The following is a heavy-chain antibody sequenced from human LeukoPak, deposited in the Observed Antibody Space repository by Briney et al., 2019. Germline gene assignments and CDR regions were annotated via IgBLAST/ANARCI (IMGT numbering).Heavy chain of an antibody. CDR3: ARDLGYCSSTSCHNWFDR. J-gene: IGHJ5*02. CDR1: GGSISSSSYY. Sequence: SETLSLTCTVSGGSISSSSYYWGWLRQPPGKGLEWIGSIYYRGSTYYNPSLKSRVTISVDTSKNQFSLKLSSVTAADTAVYYCARDLGYCSSTSCHNWFDRWGQGTLVTVSS. D-gene: IGHD2-2*01. CDR2: IYYRGST. V-gene: IGHV4-39*07.